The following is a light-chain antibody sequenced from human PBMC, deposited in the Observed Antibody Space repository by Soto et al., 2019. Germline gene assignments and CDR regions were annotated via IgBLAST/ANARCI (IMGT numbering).Light chain of an antibody. V-gene: IGKV3-20*01. J-gene: IGKJ4*01. Sequence: EIVLTQSPGTLSLSPGERATLSCRASQSVSSTYLAWYQQTPGQAPRLLIYGASSRATGIPDRCSGSGSGTDFTLTISRLEPEDFAVYYCQHYGSLVLTFGGGTKVEIK. CDR2: GAS. CDR1: QSVSSTY. CDR3: QHYGSLVLT.